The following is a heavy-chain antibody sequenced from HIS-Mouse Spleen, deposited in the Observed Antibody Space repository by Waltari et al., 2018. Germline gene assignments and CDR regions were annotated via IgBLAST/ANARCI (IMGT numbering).Heavy chain of an antibody. V-gene: IGHV4-34*01. CDR2: INHSGST. CDR3: ASRPRVGTLGVIDY. D-gene: IGHD1-26*01. CDR1: GGSFSGYS. J-gene: IGHJ4*02. Sequence: QVQLQQWGAGLLKPSETLSLTCAVYGGSFSGYSWRCIRQPPGRGLEWIGEINHSGSTNYNPSLKSRVTISVDTSKNQFSLKLSSVTAADTAVYYCASRPRVGTLGVIDYWGQGTLVTVSS.